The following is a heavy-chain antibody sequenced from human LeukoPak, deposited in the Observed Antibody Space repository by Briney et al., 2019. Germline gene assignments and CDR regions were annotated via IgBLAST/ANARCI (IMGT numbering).Heavy chain of an antibody. CDR2: VYASGTT. J-gene: IGHJ4*02. Sequence: SETLSLTCSVSGVSINPYYWSWIRQSAGKGLEWIGRVYASGTTNYHPSLNGRVTLSVDMSKNHFSLTLSSVTAADTAVYYCARDQGYTYGQTHYFDLWGQGILVTVSS. CDR3: ARDQGYTYGQTHYFDL. V-gene: IGHV4-4*07. CDR1: GVSINPYY. D-gene: IGHD5-18*01.